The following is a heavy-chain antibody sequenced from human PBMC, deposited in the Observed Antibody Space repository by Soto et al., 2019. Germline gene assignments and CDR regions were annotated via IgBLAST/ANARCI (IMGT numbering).Heavy chain of an antibody. Sequence: GGSLRLSCAASGFTVSSNYMSWVRQAPGKGLEWVSVIYSGGSTYYADSVKGRFTISRDNSKNTLYLQMNSLRAEDTAVYYCARVLRGSSWYKNYYYYMDVWGKGTTVTVSS. V-gene: IGHV3-66*01. D-gene: IGHD6-13*01. CDR2: IYSGGST. J-gene: IGHJ6*03. CDR1: GFTVSSNY. CDR3: ARVLRGSSWYKNYYYYMDV.